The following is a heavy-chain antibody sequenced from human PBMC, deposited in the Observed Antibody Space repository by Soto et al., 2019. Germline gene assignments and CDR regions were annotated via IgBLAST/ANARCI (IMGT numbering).Heavy chain of an antibody. CDR1: GFTFSSYG. D-gene: IGHD6-19*01. V-gene: IGHV3-30*18. J-gene: IGHJ4*02. Sequence: QVQLVESGGGVVQPGRSLRLSCAASGFTFSSYGMHWVRQAPGKGLEWVAVISYDGSNKYYADSVKGRFTISRDNSKNKLYLQMNSLRAEDTAVYYCAKDEQWRLDYWGQGTLVTVSS. CDR2: ISYDGSNK. CDR3: AKDEQWRLDY.